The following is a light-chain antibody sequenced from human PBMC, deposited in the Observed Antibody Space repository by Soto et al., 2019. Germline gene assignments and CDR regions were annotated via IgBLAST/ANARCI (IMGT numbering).Light chain of an antibody. Sequence: TVLTQSDSVSGSAGLSITISCFGTRSVVGGYNYVSWYQQHPGKALKLMIYDVSNRPSGVSNRFSGSKSGNTASLTIFVLQAEDEADYYCSSYTSSSTYVFGTGTKVTVL. CDR2: DVS. V-gene: IGLV2-14*03. CDR3: SSYTSSSTYV. CDR1: RSVVGGYNY. J-gene: IGLJ1*01.